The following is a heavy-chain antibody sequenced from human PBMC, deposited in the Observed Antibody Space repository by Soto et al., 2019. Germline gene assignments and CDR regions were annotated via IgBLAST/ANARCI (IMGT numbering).Heavy chain of an antibody. V-gene: IGHV3-7*03. CDR2: IKYDGSEK. Sequence: GGSLRLSCAASGFTFSSSWMHWVCQAPGKGLEWVADIKYDGSEKYYVDSVKGRLTISRDNAKNSLYLQVNSLRAEDMTVYYCVRVMVKTLMVFDDWGQGTPVTVSS. J-gene: IGHJ4*02. D-gene: IGHD2-8*01. CDR3: VRVMVKTLMVFDD. CDR1: GFTFSSSW.